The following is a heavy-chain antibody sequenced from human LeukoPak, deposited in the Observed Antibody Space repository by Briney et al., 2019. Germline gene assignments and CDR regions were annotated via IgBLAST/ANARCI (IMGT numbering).Heavy chain of an antibody. CDR1: GFTFSSYA. Sequence: GGSLRLSCAASGFTFSSYAMHWVRQAPGKGLEYVSAISSNGGSTYYAHSVKGRFTISRDNSKNTLYLQMGSLRAEEMAVYYCARSDHLSIAAAGIFDYWGQGTLVTVSS. D-gene: IGHD6-13*01. CDR3: ARSDHLSIAAAGIFDY. J-gene: IGHJ4*02. CDR2: ISSNGGST. V-gene: IGHV3-64*01.